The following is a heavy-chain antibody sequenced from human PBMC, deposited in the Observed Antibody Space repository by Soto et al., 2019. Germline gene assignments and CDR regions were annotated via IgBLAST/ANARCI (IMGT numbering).Heavy chain of an antibody. CDR1: GFTFGDYA. V-gene: IGHV3-49*03. D-gene: IGHD3-9*01. J-gene: IGHJ4*02. CDR2: IRSKAYGGTT. CDR3: TRGWGSYDILTGYYFFDY. Sequence: LRLSCTASGFTFGDYAMSWFRQAPGKGLEWVGFIRSKAYGGTTEYAASVKGRFTISRDDSKSIAYLQMNSLKTEDTAVYYCTRGWGSYDILTGYYFFDYWGQGTLVTVSS.